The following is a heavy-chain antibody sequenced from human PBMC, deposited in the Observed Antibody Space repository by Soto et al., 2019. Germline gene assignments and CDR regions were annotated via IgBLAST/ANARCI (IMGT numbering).Heavy chain of an antibody. CDR3: ARDRCSGGSCYSYYGMDV. D-gene: IGHD2-15*01. CDR2: ISAYNGNT. CDR1: GYTFTSYG. V-gene: IGHV1-18*01. J-gene: IGHJ6*02. Sequence: QVQLVQSGAEVKKPGASVKVSCKASGYTFTSYGISWVRQAPGQGLEWMGWISAYNGNTNYAQKLQGRVTMTTDTPTRRAYMELRSLRSADTAVYYCARDRCSGGSCYSYYGMDVWGQGTTVTVSS.